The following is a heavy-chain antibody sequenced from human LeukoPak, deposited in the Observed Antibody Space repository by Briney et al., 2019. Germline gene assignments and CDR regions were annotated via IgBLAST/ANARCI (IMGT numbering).Heavy chain of an antibody. V-gene: IGHV1-46*01. CDR3: AKDWHILTGRNCFDP. D-gene: IGHD3-9*01. J-gene: IGHJ5*02. CDR2: INPSGGST. Sequence: GASVKVSCKASGYTFTSYYMHWVRQAPGQGLEWMGIINPSGGSTSYAQKFQGRVTMTRDMSTSTVYMELSSLRFDDTAIYYCAKDWHILTGRNCFDPWGQGTLVTVSS. CDR1: GYTFTSYY.